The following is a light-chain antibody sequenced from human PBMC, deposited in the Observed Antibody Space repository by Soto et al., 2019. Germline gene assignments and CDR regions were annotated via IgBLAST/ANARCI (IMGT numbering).Light chain of an antibody. Sequence: QSVLTQPASVSGSPGQSITIYCTGTSDDVGAYTYVSWYQHLPGTAPKLIIYDVSSRPSGVSSRFSGSKSGYTASLTISGLQADDEADYYCNSYTTSSTWVFGGGTKLTVL. J-gene: IGLJ3*02. CDR3: NSYTTSSTWV. CDR2: DVS. V-gene: IGLV2-14*01. CDR1: SDDVGAYTY.